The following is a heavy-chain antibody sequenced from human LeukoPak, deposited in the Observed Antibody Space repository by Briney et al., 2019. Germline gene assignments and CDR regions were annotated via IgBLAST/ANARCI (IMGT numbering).Heavy chain of an antibody. D-gene: IGHD5-12*01. CDR2: MNPNSGNT. CDR1: GYTFTSYD. V-gene: IGHV1-8*01. Sequence: GASVKVSCKASGYTFTSYDINRVRQATGQGLEWMGWMNPNSGNTGYAQKFQGRVTMTRNTSISTAYMELSSLRSEDTAVYYCARGRGYSWLNWFDPWGQGTLVTVSS. CDR3: ARGRGYSWLNWFDP. J-gene: IGHJ5*02.